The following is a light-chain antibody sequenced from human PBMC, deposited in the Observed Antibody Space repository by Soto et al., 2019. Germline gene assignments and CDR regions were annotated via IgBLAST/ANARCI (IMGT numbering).Light chain of an antibody. J-gene: IGKJ4*01. CDR2: KAS. CDR1: QTISSW. CDR3: QQYKSYAPLT. V-gene: IGKV1-5*03. Sequence: DIQMTQSPSTLSGSVGDRVTITCRASQTISSWLAWYQQKPGKAPKLLIYKASTLKSGVPSRFSGSGSGTEFTLTISSLQPDDFATYYCQQYKSYAPLTFGGGTKVDIK.